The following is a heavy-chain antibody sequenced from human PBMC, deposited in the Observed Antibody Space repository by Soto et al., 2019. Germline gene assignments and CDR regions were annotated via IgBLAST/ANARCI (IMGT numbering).Heavy chain of an antibody. D-gene: IGHD6-13*01. CDR2: IWFDGNNK. V-gene: IGHV3-33*01. CDR1: GFTFGNNA. J-gene: IGHJ6*02. Sequence: QVQLVESGGNMVQPGRSLRLSCAASGFTFGNNAMHWVRHAAGKGLEWVAQIWFDGNNKYYTDSVKGRFTISRDNLKNTVYLQMDSLRADDTPVYYCARDGQQLAPYAMDVWGQGTTVIVSS. CDR3: ARDGQQLAPYAMDV.